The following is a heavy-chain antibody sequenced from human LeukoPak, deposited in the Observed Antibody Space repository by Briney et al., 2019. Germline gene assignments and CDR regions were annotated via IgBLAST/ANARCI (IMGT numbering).Heavy chain of an antibody. J-gene: IGHJ1*01. CDR2: ISGSGGST. CDR3: ARPPLAYCGGDCSSEH. Sequence: PGGSLRLSCAASGFTFSSYAMSWVRQAPGKGLEWVSAISGSGGSTYYADSVKGRFTISRDNAKNSLYLQMNSLRAEDTAVYYCARPPLAYCGGDCSSEHWGQGTLVTVSS. V-gene: IGHV3-23*01. D-gene: IGHD2-21*02. CDR1: GFTFSSYA.